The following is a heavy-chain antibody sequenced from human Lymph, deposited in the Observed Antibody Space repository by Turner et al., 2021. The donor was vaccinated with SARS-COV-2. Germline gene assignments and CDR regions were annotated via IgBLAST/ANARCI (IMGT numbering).Heavy chain of an antibody. CDR1: GFTVSSNY. D-gene: IGHD1-1*01. Sequence: EVQLVETGGGFIQPGGSLRLSCAASGFTVSSNYMTRVRQAPGKGLEWVSLIYSGGSTYYADSVKGRFTISRDNSKNTLYLQMNSLRAEDTAIYYCARDLQLYGMDVWGQGTTVTVSS. CDR3: ARDLQLYGMDV. CDR2: IYSGGST. V-gene: IGHV3-53*02. J-gene: IGHJ6*02.